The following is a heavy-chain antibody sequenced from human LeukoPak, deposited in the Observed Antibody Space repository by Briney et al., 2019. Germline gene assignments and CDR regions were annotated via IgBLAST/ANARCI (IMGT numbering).Heavy chain of an antibody. CDR1: GYTFTNYA. V-gene: IGHV1-3*01. CDR2: INAGNGNT. D-gene: IGHD3-16*01. CDR3: AREWGWYYFDY. J-gene: IGHJ4*02. Sequence: ASVKVSCEASGYTFTNYAMHWVRQAPGQRLEWMGWINAGNGNTKYSQKFQGRVTITRDTSPSTAYMELSSLRSEDTAVYYCAREWGWYYFDYWGRGTLVTVSS.